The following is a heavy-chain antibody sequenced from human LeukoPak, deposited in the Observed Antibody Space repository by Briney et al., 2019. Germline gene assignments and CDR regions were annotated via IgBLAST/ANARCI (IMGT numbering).Heavy chain of an antibody. D-gene: IGHD3-22*01. CDR2: ISGSGGST. CDR1: GFTFSSYA. J-gene: IGHJ4*02. V-gene: IGHV3-23*01. Sequence: GGSLRLSCAASGFTFSSYAMNWVRQAPGEGLEWVSGISGSGGSTYYADSVKGRFTISRDNSKNTLYLQMNSLRAEDTAVYYCAKVPYDNSGYYYVFDYWGQGTLVTVSS. CDR3: AKVPYDNSGYYYVFDY.